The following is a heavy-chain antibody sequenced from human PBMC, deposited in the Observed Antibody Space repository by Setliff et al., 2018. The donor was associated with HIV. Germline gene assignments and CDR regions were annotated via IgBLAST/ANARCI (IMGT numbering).Heavy chain of an antibody. D-gene: IGHD5-12*01. CDR1: GGTFSDSA. J-gene: IGHJ6*03. V-gene: IGHV1-69*06. CDR2: IIPVFGTA. CDR3: AKEVATTYYYRYMDV. Sequence: PGASVKVSCKASGGTFSDSAINWVRQAPGQGLEWMGRIIPVFGTANYAPKFPDRVTITADKSTSTAYLELSSLRSDDTAVYYCAKEVATTYYYRYMDVWGTG.